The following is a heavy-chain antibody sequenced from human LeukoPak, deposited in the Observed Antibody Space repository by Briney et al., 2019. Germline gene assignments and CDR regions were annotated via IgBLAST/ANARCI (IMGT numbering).Heavy chain of an antibody. CDR3: ARMRGRYCSSNGCYVEY. V-gene: IGHV3-21*01. Sequence: GGSLRLSCAASGFTFSTYTMNWVRQTPGKGLEWVSSISSSSIYIFYSDSVKGRFTISRDNAKNSLYLQMNSLRAEDTAVYYCARMRGRYCSSNGCYVEYWGQGALVTVSS. D-gene: IGHD2-2*01. CDR1: GFTFSTYT. CDR2: ISSSSIYI. J-gene: IGHJ4*02.